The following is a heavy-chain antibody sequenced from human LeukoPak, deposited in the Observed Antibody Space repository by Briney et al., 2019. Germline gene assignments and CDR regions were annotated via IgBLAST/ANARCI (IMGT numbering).Heavy chain of an antibody. D-gene: IGHD6-19*01. CDR2: IYYSGGT. J-gene: IGHJ4*02. CDR3: ARTKGPVVEYSSGWFSFDY. Sequence: SETLSLTCTVSGGSISSYYWSWIRQPPGKGLEWIGYIYYSGGTNYNPSLKSRVTISVDTSKNQFSLKLSSVTAADTAVYYCARTKGPVVEYSSGWFSFDYWGQGTLVTVSS. V-gene: IGHV4-59*01. CDR1: GGSISSYY.